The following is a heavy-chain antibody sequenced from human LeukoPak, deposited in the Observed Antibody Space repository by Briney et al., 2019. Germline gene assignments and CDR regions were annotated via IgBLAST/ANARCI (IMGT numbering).Heavy chain of an antibody. V-gene: IGHV4-34*01. J-gene: IGHJ4*02. CDR1: GGSFSGYY. Sequence: SXTLSLTCAVYGGSFSGYYWSWIRQPPGKGLEWIGEINHSGSTNYNPSLKGRVTISVDTSKNQFSLKLSSVTAADTAVYYCARGGPRFFGVVIGNTFDYWGQGTLVTVSS. CDR2: INHSGST. CDR3: ARGGPRFFGVVIGNTFDY. D-gene: IGHD3-3*01.